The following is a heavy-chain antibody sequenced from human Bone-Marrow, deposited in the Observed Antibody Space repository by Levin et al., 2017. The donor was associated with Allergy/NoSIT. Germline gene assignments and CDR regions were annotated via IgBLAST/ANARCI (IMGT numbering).Heavy chain of an antibody. CDR3: ARHEDRSGHYEAALDI. CDR2: VYYSGHA. J-gene: IGHJ3*02. Sequence: PSETLSLTCSVSGGSIITYYWSWIRQAPGKGLNWIGYVYYSGHAMYNPALKSRVTISVDTSKNQVSLKLRSVTAADTAVYYCARHEDRSGHYEAALDIWGQGTMVTVSS. CDR1: GGSIITYY. D-gene: IGHD3-22*01. V-gene: IGHV4-59*08.